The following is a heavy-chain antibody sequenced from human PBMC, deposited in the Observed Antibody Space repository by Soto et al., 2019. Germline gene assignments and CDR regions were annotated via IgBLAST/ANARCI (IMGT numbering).Heavy chain of an antibody. CDR3: AKLYGSGSYHDHDAIDI. J-gene: IGHJ3*02. V-gene: IGHV5-51*01. CDR2: IYPGDSDT. CDR1: GYSLTSYW. D-gene: IGHD3-10*01. Sequence: GESLKISCKGSGYSLTSYWIGWVRQMPGKGLEWMGIIYPGDSDTRYSPSFQGQVTISADKSISTAYLQWSSLKASDTAIYYCAKLYGSGSYHDHDAIDIWGQGTMVTVSS.